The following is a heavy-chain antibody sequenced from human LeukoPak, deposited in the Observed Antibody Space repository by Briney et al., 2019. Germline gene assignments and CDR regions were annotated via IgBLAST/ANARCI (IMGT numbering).Heavy chain of an antibody. Sequence: GGSLRLSCAASGFSFSSYGMYWVRQAPGKGLEWVAFIRYDGSNKYYADSVKGRFTISRDSSKDTLYLQMNSLKTEDTAVYYCTRPYSSSSYSPEYFQHWGQGTLVTVSS. CDR1: GFSFSSYG. D-gene: IGHD6-13*01. J-gene: IGHJ1*01. CDR2: IRYDGSNK. V-gene: IGHV3-30*02. CDR3: TRPYSSSSYSPEYFQH.